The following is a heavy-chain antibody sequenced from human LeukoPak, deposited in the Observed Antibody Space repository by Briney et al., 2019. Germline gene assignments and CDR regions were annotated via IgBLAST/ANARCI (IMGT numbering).Heavy chain of an antibody. V-gene: IGHV4-59*08. CDR3: ARQDYYDSSGYRWYFDL. CDR2: IYYSGST. Sequence: SETLSLTCAVYGGSFSGYYWSWIRQPPGKGLEWIGYIYYSGSTNYNPSLKSRVTISVDTSKNQFSLKLSSVTAADTAVYYCARQDYYDSSGYRWYFDLWGRGTLVTVSS. D-gene: IGHD3-22*01. CDR1: GGSFSGYY. J-gene: IGHJ2*01.